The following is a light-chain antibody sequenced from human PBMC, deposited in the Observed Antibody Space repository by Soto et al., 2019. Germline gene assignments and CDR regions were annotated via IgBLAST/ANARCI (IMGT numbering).Light chain of an antibody. J-gene: IGLJ2*01. Sequence: QSVLTQSPSASGTPGQRVIIACSGSSSNIGSNHVNWYRHLPGAAPKLLISRSDQRPSGVPDRFSGSKSGTTASLAISGLQSGDEADYYCAAWDDSRYGVVFGGGTQLTVL. CDR2: RSD. CDR1: SSNIGSNH. CDR3: AAWDDSRYGVV. V-gene: IGLV1-44*01.